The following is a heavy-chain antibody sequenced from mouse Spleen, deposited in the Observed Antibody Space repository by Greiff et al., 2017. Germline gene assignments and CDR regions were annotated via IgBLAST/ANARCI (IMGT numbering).Heavy chain of an antibody. V-gene: IGHV6-3*01. CDR3: TPHYYGYEFAY. CDR1: GFTFSNYW. J-gene: IGHJ3*01. CDR2: IRLKSDNYAT. Sequence: DVKLVESGGGLVQPGGSMKLSCVASGFTFSNYWMNWVRQSPEKGLEWVAQIRLKSDNYATHYAESVKGRFTISRDDSKSSVYLQMNNLRAEDTGIYYCTPHYYGYEFAYWGQGTLVTVSA. D-gene: IGHD1-2*01.